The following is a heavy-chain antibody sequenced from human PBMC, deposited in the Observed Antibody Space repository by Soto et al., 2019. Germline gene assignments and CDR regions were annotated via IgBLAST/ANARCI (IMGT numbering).Heavy chain of an antibody. CDR3: THIRAILGEVISAGGMDV. Sequence: QITLKESGQTLVKPTETLTLTCTFSGFALSTSGVGVAWIREPPGKALEWVALIYWNDDKRYRPSLKSRLTIPKDTSKNQVVLRMTNMGPADTGTYYCTHIRAILGEVISAGGMDVWGPGTTVTVSS. V-gene: IGHV2-5*01. CDR2: IYWNDDK. CDR1: GFALSTSGVG. J-gene: IGHJ6*02. D-gene: IGHD3-3*01.